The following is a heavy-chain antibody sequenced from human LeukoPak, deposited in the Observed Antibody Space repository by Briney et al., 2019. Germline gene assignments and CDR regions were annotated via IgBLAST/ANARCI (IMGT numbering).Heavy chain of an antibody. CDR2: IISIGSTI. Sequence: GGSLRLSCAASGFTFSDYYMSWMRQAPGRGGEGVSYIISIGSTIYYAHSVKGRFTISRDNAKNSLYLQMNSLRAEDTAVYYCARAPRGRYSSSWYYFDYWGQGTLVTVFS. CDR1: GFTFSDYY. D-gene: IGHD6-13*01. CDR3: ARAPRGRYSSSWYYFDY. V-gene: IGHV3-11*01. J-gene: IGHJ4*02.